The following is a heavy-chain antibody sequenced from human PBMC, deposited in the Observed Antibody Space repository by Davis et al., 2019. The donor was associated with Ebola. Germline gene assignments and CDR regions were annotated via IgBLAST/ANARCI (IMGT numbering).Heavy chain of an antibody. D-gene: IGHD3-10*01. CDR2: INPNDGRT. V-gene: IGHV1-46*01. J-gene: IGHJ4*02. CDR1: GYTFTNYY. Sequence: ASVKVSCKASGYTFTNYYMHWVRQAPRQGLEWMGMINPNDGRTIYAQKLQGRVTMTTDTSTSTAYMELRSLRSDDTAVYYCARLRGVITLYHFDYWGQGTLVTVSS. CDR3: ARLRGVITLYHFDY.